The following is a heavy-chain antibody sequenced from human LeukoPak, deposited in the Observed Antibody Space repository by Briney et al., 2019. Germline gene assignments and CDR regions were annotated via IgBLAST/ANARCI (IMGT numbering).Heavy chain of an antibody. D-gene: IGHD4-17*01. J-gene: IGHJ3*02. CDR2: ISAYNGNT. Sequence: ASVKVSRKASGYTFTSYGISWVRQAPGQGLEWMGWISAYNGNTNYAQKLQGRVTMTTDTSTSTAYMELRSLRSDDTAVYYCARDYGDYGEDAFDIWGQGTMVTVSS. V-gene: IGHV1-18*01. CDR3: ARDYGDYGEDAFDI. CDR1: GYTFTSYG.